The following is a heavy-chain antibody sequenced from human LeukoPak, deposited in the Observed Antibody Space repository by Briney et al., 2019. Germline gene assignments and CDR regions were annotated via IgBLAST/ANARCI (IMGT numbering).Heavy chain of an antibody. Sequence: GGSLRLSCAASGFTFSSYGMSWVRQAPGKGLEWVSAISGSGGSTYYADSVKGRFTISRDNSKNTLYLQMNSLRAEDTAVYYCAKGPLPRITGTAPFDYWGQGTLVTVSS. CDR1: GFTFSSYG. J-gene: IGHJ4*02. CDR3: AKGPLPRITGTAPFDY. V-gene: IGHV3-23*01. D-gene: IGHD1-7*01. CDR2: ISGSGGST.